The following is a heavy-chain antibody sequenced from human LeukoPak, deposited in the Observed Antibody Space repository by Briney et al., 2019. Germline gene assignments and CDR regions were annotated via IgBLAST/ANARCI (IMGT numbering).Heavy chain of an antibody. CDR3: ARDGSGRSSVAW. D-gene: IGHD3-10*01. J-gene: IGHJ4*02. Sequence: PGGSLRLSCAASGFTVSSNYMSWVRQAPGKGLEWVSVIYSGGSTYYADSVKGRFTISRDNSKNTLYLQMNSLRAEDTAVYYCARDGSGRSSVAWGGQGTLVTVSS. CDR1: GFTVSSNY. CDR2: IYSGGST. V-gene: IGHV3-53*01.